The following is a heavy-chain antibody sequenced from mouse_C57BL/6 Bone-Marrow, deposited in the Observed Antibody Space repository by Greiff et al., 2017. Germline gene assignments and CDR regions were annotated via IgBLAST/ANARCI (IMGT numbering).Heavy chain of an antibody. D-gene: IGHD2-12*01. J-gene: IGHJ3*01. CDR2: ISYDGSN. V-gene: IGHV3-6*01. Sequence: DVQLVESGPGLVKPSQSLSLTCSVTGYSITSGYYWNWIRQFPGNKLEWMGYISYDGSNNYNPSLKNRISITRDTSKNQFFLKLNSVTTEDTATYYCARGFTTVWGQGTLVTVSA. CDR1: GYSITSGYY. CDR3: ARGFTTV.